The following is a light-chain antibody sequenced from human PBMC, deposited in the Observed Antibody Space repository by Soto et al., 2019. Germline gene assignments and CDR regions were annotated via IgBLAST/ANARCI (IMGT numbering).Light chain of an antibody. J-gene: IGKJ4*01. CDR2: GAS. Sequence: EIVMTQSPATLSVSPGERATLSCRASQSVSSNLAWYQQKPGQAPRLLIYGASTRATGIPARFSGSESGTDFTLTISRLEAEDFAVYYCQQYGSSPLTFGGGTKV. CDR1: QSVSSN. CDR3: QQYGSSPLT. V-gene: IGKV3-15*01.